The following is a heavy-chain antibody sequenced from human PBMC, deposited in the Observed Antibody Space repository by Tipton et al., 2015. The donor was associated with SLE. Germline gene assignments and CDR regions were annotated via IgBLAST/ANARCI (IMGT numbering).Heavy chain of an antibody. CDR2: IRYNGRNK. D-gene: IGHD5-24*01. J-gene: IGHJ3*02. CDR3: ATRRDGYNYGGFDI. CDR1: GFTFTNFG. Sequence: SLRLSCVASGFTFTNFGMHWVRQAPGKGLDWVAFIRYNGRNKYSAESVKGRFTISRDNSKNTLYLQMNSLRAEDTAVYYCATRRDGYNYGGFDIWGQGTMVTVSS. V-gene: IGHV3-30*02.